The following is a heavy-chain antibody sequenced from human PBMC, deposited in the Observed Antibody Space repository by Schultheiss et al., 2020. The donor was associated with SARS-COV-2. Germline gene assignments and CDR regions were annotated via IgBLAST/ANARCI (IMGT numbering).Heavy chain of an antibody. CDR3: AGSGGGSIAAAGAYYYYGLDV. CDR1: GYTFTSYD. D-gene: IGHD6-13*01. V-gene: IGHV1-8*01. J-gene: IGHJ6*02. Sequence: ASVKVSCKASGYTFTSYDINWVRQATGQGLEWMGWMNPNSGNTGYAQKFQGRVTMTRNTSISTAYMELSSLRSEDTAVYYCAGSGGGSIAAAGAYYYYGLDVWGQGTTVTVSS. CDR2: MNPNSGNT.